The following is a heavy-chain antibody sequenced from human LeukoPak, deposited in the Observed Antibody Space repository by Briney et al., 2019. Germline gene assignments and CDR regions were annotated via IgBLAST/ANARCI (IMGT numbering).Heavy chain of an antibody. CDR1: GYTFTGYY. D-gene: IGHD2-21*02. Sequence: GATVKVSCKASGYTFTGYYMHWVRQAPGQGLEWLGRINPNSGGTNYAQQFQGRLIMTRDTSTRTVYMELSSLRSEDTAVYYCARPQGAYCGGDCYLDYWGQGTLVTVPS. CDR3: ARPQGAYCGGDCYLDY. V-gene: IGHV1-2*06. CDR2: INPNSGGT. J-gene: IGHJ4*02.